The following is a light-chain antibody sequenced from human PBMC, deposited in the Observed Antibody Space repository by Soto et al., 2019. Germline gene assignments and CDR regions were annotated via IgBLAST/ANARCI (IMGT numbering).Light chain of an antibody. CDR2: DVT. CDR3: LSYTTSSSNV. J-gene: IGLJ1*01. V-gene: IGLV2-14*01. Sequence: QSALTQPASVSGSPGQSITISCTGTSSDVGAYNRLSRYQQRSGKAPKLMVYDVTNRPSGVSDRFSGSRSANTASPTISALQAVDEADYYCLSYTTSSSNVFGTGTKVTVL. CDR1: SSDVGAYNR.